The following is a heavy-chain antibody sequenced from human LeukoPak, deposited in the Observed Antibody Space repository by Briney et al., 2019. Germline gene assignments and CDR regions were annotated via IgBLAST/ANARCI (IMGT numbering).Heavy chain of an antibody. D-gene: IGHD2-8*01. J-gene: IGHJ4*02. CDR1: GGSISSADYY. Sequence: SETLSLTCTVSGGSISSADYYWSWIRQPPGKGLEWIGYIYYTGSTYYNPSLKSRVTISVDTSKNQFSLKLSSVTAADTAVYYCARDLRRYCSNGVCSDFDYWGQGTLVTVSS. V-gene: IGHV4-30-4*01. CDR2: IYYTGST. CDR3: ARDLRRYCSNGVCSDFDY.